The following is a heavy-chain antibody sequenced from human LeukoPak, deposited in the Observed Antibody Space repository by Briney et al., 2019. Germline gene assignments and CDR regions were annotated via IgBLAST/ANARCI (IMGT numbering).Heavy chain of an antibody. V-gene: IGHV4-59*01. J-gene: IGHJ4*02. D-gene: IGHD3-22*01. CDR1: GGSISSYY. CDR3: ARRGESPNYYDSSGYYN. CDR2: IYYSGST. Sequence: SETLSLTCTVSGGSISSYYWSWIRQPPGMGLEWIGYIYYSGSTNYNPSLKSRVTISVDTSKNQFSLKLSSVTAADTAVYYCARRGESPNYYDSSGYYNWSQGTLVTVSS.